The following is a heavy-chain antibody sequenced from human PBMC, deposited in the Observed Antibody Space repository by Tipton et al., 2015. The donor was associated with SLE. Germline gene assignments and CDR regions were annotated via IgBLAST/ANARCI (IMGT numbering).Heavy chain of an antibody. V-gene: IGHV3-13*01. D-gene: IGHD3-16*01. Sequence: SLRLSCAASGFTFSTNDMHWVRQGTGEGLEWVSAIGTGGDTYYPGSVRGRFTISRENAKNSLYLQMNSLRAEDTAVYYCARGVVKYYGNVGPDWFDPWGQGAQVIVSS. CDR2: IGTGGDT. CDR3: ARGVVKYYGNVGPDWFDP. J-gene: IGHJ5*02. CDR1: GFTFSTND.